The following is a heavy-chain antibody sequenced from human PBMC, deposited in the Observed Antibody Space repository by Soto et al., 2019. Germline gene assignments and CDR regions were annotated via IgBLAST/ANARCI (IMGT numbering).Heavy chain of an antibody. CDR2: ISGGGGDT. CDR1: GFTFYNHA. V-gene: IGHV3-23*01. Sequence: EVQLLESGGGLVQPGGSLRLSCAASGFTFYNHAMSWVRQAPGTGLEWVSAISGGGGDTNYADSVKGRFTISRDNSKNSLFLQMNSLRADDTALYFCAKDTYIMVGGTHIDFWGRGTLVTVSS. D-gene: IGHD1-26*01. CDR3: AKDTYIMVGGTHIDF. J-gene: IGHJ4*02.